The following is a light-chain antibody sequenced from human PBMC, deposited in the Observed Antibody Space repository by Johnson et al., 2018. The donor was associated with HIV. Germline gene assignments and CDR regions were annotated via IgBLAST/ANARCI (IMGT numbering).Light chain of an antibody. V-gene: IGLV1-51*01. Sequence: QSVLTQPPSVSAAPGQKVTISCSGSSSNIGNTYVSWYQQLPGTAPKLLIYDNNKRPSGIPERFSGSSSGTIVTLTISGVQAEDEADYYCLSADSSGTYFYVFGTGTKVTVL. CDR2: DNN. CDR1: SSNIGNTY. CDR3: LSADSSGTYFYV. J-gene: IGLJ1*01.